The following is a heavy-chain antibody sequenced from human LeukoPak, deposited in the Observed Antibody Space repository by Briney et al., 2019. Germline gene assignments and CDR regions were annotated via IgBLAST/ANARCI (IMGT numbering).Heavy chain of an antibody. D-gene: IGHD2-15*01. J-gene: IGHJ4*02. CDR3: ATVRDIVVGGGPYYFDY. CDR1: GYTFTSYG. CDR2: ISAYNGNT. V-gene: IGHV1-18*01. Sequence: GASVKVSCKASGYTFTSYGISWVRQAPGQGLEWMGWISAYNGNTNYAQKLQGRVTMTRDTSITTAYMELSRLKSDDTAVYYCATVRDIVVGGGPYYFDYWGQGTLVTVS.